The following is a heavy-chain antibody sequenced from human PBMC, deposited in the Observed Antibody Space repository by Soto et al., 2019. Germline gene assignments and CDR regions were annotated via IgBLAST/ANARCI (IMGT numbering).Heavy chain of an antibody. D-gene: IGHD4-4*01. Sequence: PSETLSLTCTVSGGSNSSHYWNWIRQSPGKGLEWIGHINDSGDTNYNPSLRSRVSISLETSKKQFSLRVNSLTAADTAVYFWARSTVRHAFDIWGQGTVVTVSS. CDR2: INDSGDT. CDR3: ARSTVRHAFDI. CDR1: GGSNSSHY. J-gene: IGHJ3*02. V-gene: IGHV4-59*11.